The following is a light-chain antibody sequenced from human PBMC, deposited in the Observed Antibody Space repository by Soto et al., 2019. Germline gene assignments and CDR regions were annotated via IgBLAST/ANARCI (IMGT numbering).Light chain of an antibody. Sequence: EIVLTQSPVTLSLIPGEVATLSCRASQSVRSGSLAWYKQKPGQAPRLLIYGASSRATDIPDRFSGSGYGTDFILTISRLEPEDFAVYYCQHDADSPNTFGQGTKLEIK. CDR1: QSVRSGS. CDR3: QHDADSPNT. V-gene: IGKV3-20*01. J-gene: IGKJ2*01. CDR2: GAS.